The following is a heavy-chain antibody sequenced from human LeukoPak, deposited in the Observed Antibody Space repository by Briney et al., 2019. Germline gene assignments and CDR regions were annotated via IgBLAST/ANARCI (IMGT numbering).Heavy chain of an antibody. CDR2: INPSGGST. CDR1: GYTFTSYY. CDR3: ARSDSGHFDY. D-gene: IGHD2-15*01. Sequence: ASVTVSCKASGYTFTSYYMHWVRQAPGQGLEWMGIINPSGGSTSYAQKFQGRVTMTRDTSTSTVYMELSSLRSEATAVYYCARSDSGHFDYWGQGTLGTVSS. V-gene: IGHV1-46*01. J-gene: IGHJ4*02.